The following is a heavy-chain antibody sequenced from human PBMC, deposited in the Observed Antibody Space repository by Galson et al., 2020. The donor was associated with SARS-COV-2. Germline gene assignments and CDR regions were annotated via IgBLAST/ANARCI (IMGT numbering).Heavy chain of an antibody. CDR2: ISAYNGNT. CDR1: GYTFTSYG. CDR3: ARSLWFGESRVYYYGMDV. Sequence: GESLKISCKASGYTFTSYGISWVRQAPGQGLEWMGWISAYNGNTNYAQKLQGRVTMTTDTSTSTAYMELRSLRSDDTTVYYCARSLWFGESRVYYYGMDVWGQGTTVTVSS. V-gene: IGHV1-18*01. J-gene: IGHJ6*02. D-gene: IGHD3-10*01.